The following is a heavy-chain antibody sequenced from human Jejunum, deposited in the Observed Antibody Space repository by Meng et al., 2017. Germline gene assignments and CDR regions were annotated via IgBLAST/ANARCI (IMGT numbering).Heavy chain of an antibody. J-gene: IGHJ4*02. D-gene: IGHD3-22*01. V-gene: IGHV3-33*08. CDR2: VGYDGSGQ. CDR1: GFSLGSFA. Sequence: GGSLRLSCVASGFSLGSFAMQWARQPPGKGLEWVAVVGYDGSGQDYADSVKGRFIISRDNSKNTLYLEMNSLRVEDTAIYYCARCYFDGSGRFDYWGQGTLVTGS. CDR3: ARCYFDGSGRFDY.